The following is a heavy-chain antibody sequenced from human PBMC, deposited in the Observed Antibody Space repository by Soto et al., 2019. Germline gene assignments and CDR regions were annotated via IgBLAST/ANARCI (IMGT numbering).Heavy chain of an antibody. Sequence: QITLNESGPTVVKPTETLTLTCTFSGFSLTTSGVGVGWVRQSPGKAPEWLAFIYWDDDKRYSTSLKSRLTSAKDTSKTPVVLTLANVDPADTATYYCAHRVLRAVFGLVTTTAIYFDFWGQGTPVVVSS. CDR1: GFSLTTSGVG. V-gene: IGHV2-5*02. CDR2: IYWDDDK. J-gene: IGHJ4*02. D-gene: IGHD3-3*01. CDR3: AHRVLRAVFGLVTTTAIYFDF.